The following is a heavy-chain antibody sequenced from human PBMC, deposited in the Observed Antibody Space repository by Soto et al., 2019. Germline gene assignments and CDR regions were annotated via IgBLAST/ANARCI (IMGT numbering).Heavy chain of an antibody. Sequence: EVQLLESGGGLVQPGGSLRLSCAASGFMFQTYAMSWVRQAPGKGLEWVSVISGSGDNTYYTDSVKGRFTVSRDNSKNTLSLQMNSLRAEDTDIYYCAKDWGYCTNDGCYEYFQDWGQGTLVTVSS. V-gene: IGHV3-23*01. CDR1: GFMFQTYA. D-gene: IGHD2-8*01. CDR2: ISGSGDNT. J-gene: IGHJ1*01. CDR3: AKDWGYCTNDGCYEYFQD.